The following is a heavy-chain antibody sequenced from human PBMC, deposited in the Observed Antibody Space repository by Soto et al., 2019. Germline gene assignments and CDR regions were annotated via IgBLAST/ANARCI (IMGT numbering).Heavy chain of an antibody. CDR1: GDSINRSGYY. CDR3: ARHPYGDYVQWWFDP. V-gene: IGHV4-39*01. CDR2: IYYSGST. J-gene: IGHJ5*02. D-gene: IGHD4-17*01. Sequence: SETLSLTCTVSGDSINRSGYYWGWIRQPPEKGLEWIGSIYYSGSTYYNPSLKSRVTISIDTSKNQFSLKLSSVTAADTAVYYCARHPYGDYVQWWFDPWGQGTLVTVSS.